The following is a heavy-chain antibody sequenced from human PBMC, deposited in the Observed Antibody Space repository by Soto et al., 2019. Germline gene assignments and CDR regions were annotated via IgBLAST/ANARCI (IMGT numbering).Heavy chain of an antibody. D-gene: IGHD3-10*01. CDR1: GLTFGSRA. CDR3: ARGSTESYPGSRIFDF. V-gene: IGHV3-23*01. Sequence: GGSLRLSCVAPGLTFGSRAMSWVRQAPGEELQWVATITDNGGDAKYADSVRGRFVISRDNSKKTLYLQMTSLTAEDSAMYFCARGSTESYPGSRIFDFWGRGTLVTVSS. CDR2: ITDNGGDA. J-gene: IGHJ4*02.